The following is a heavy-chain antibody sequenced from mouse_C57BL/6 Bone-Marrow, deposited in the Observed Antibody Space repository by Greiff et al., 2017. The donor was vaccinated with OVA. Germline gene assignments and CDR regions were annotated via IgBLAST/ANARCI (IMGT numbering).Heavy chain of an antibody. Sequence: EVKLVDSGGGLVQSGRSLILSCATSGFTFSDFYMEWVRQAPGKGLEWIAASRNKANDYTTEYSASVKGRFIVSRDTSQSILYLQMNALRAEDTAIYYCARDDYYWYFDVWGTGTTVTVSS. CDR3: ARDDYYWYFDV. V-gene: IGHV7-1*01. CDR2: SRNKANDYTT. CDR1: GFTFSDFY. J-gene: IGHJ1*03.